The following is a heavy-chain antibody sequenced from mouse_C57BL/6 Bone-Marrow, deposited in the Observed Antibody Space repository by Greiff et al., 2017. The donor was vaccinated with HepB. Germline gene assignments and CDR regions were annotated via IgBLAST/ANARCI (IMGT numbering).Heavy chain of an antibody. CDR3: ARRWHDSYAMDY. J-gene: IGHJ4*01. V-gene: IGHV1-20*01. Sequence: VQLKQSGPELVKPGDSVKISCKASGYSFTGYFMNWVMQSHGKSLEWIGRINPYNGDTFYNQKFKGKATLTVDKSSSTAHMELRSLTSEDSAVYYCARRWHDSYAMDYWGQGTSVTVSS. CDR2: INPYNGDT. D-gene: IGHD1-1*02. CDR1: GYSFTGYF.